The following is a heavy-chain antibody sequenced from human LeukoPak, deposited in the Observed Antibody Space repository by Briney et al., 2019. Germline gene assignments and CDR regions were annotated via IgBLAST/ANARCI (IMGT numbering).Heavy chain of an antibody. CDR2: ISSSGGDT. V-gene: IGHV3-23*01. CDR1: GFGIGSNA. J-gene: IGHJ1*01. D-gene: IGHD6-13*01. CDR3: AKGGYSNTWYAENFQH. Sequence: GGCDRLLVAASGFGIGSNAMRWVRQAPGKGLEWVSAISSSGGDTYYADSVKGRFTISRDNSKNTLYLQINSLRAEDTALYYCAKGGYSNTWYAENFQHWGQGTLVTVSS.